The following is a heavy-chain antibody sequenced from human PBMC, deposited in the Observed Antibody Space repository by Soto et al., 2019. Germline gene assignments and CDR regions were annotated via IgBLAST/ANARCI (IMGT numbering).Heavy chain of an antibody. CDR2: VSYSGTT. V-gene: IGHV4-39*02. CDR3: AREGYRSRNWFDP. J-gene: IGHJ5*02. CDR1: GGSISSSSYY. D-gene: IGHD6-19*01. Sequence: SETLSLTCTVFGGSISSSSYYWGWIRQSPGKGLEWIASVSYSGTTYYNPPLMSRVAISVDMSRNQFSLKLNSVTAADTAVYYCAREGYRSRNWFDPWGQGTLVTVSS.